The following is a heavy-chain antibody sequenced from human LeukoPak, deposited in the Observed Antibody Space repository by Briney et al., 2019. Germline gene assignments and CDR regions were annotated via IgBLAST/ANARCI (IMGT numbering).Heavy chain of an antibody. D-gene: IGHD3-22*01. V-gene: IGHV1-18*01. CDR2: ISAYNGNT. Sequence: GASVKVSCKASGYTFTSYGISWVRQAPGQGLEWMGWISAYNGNTNYAQKLQGRVTMTTDTSTSTAYMELRRLRSDDTAVYYCARDEGPYDSSGYLHWGQGTLVTVSS. CDR3: ARDEGPYDSSGYLH. J-gene: IGHJ4*02. CDR1: GYTFTSYG.